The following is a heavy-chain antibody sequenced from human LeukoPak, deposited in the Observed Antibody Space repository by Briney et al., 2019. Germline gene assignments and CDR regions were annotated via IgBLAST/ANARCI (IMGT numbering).Heavy chain of an antibody. D-gene: IGHD3-10*01. CDR3: AKDDAWLRFGE. CDR2: ISYDGSNK. CDR1: GFTFSSYA. Sequence: GGSLRLSCAASGFTFSSYAMHWVRQAPGKGLEWVAVISYDGSNKYYADSVKGRFTISRDNSKNTLYLEVISLTADDTAVYYCAKDDAWLRFGEWSQGTLVTVSS. V-gene: IGHV3-30*04. J-gene: IGHJ4*02.